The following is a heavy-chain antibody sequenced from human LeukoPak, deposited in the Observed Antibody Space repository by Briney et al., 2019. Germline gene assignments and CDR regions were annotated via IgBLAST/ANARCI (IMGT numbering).Heavy chain of an antibody. Sequence: ASVKLSCTASGSTFTSYYMHWVRQAPGQGREWMGIINPSGGSTSNAHKFQGRVTMTRDTSTSTVYMELSSLRSEDTAVYYWARDPNHNYVWGSYRPSNWFDPWGQGTLVTVSS. CDR2: INPSGGST. J-gene: IGHJ5*02. D-gene: IGHD3-16*02. CDR3: ARDPNHNYVWGSYRPSNWFDP. CDR1: GSTFTSYY. V-gene: IGHV1-46*01.